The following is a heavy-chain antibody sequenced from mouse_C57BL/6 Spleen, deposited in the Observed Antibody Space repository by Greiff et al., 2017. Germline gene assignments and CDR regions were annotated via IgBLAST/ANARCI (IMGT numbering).Heavy chain of an antibody. CDR3: ARSVRGTQYYYAMDY. CDR1: GYSFTDYN. D-gene: IGHD2-13*01. V-gene: IGHV1-39*01. Sequence: VQLQQSGPELVKPGASVKISCKASGYSFTDYNMNWVKQSNGTSLEWIGVINPNYGTTSYNQKLKSKATLTVDQSSSTAYRQLNSLTSEDSAVYYCARSVRGTQYYYAMDYWGQGTSVTVSS. CDR2: INPNYGTT. J-gene: IGHJ4*01.